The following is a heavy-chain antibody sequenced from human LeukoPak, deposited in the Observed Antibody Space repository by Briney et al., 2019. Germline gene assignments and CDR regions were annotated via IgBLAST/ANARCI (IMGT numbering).Heavy chain of an antibody. V-gene: IGHV1-18*01. Sequence: ASVKVSCKASGYTFTSYGISWVQQAPGQGLEWMGWISAYNGNTNYAQKLQGRVTMTTDTSTSTAYMELRSLRSDDTAVYYCARSSDYGDYVGGAFDIWGQGTMVTVSS. CDR2: ISAYNGNT. D-gene: IGHD4-17*01. CDR1: GYTFTSYG. J-gene: IGHJ3*02. CDR3: ARSSDYGDYVGGAFDI.